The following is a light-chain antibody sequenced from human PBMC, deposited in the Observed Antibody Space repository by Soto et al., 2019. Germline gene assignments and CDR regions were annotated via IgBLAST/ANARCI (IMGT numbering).Light chain of an antibody. V-gene: IGLV1-44*01. CDR2: INN. J-gene: IGLJ1*01. Sequence: QSVLAQPPSASGTPGQRVTISCSGSSSNIGSNAVNWYQQLPGTAPKLLIYINNQRPAGVPDRFSGSKSGTSASLAISGLQSEDEADYYCAAWDDSLHGFYVFGTGTKLTVL. CDR3: AAWDDSLHGFYV. CDR1: SSNIGSNA.